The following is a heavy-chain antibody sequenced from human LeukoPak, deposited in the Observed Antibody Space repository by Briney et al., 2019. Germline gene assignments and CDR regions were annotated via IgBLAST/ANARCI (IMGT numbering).Heavy chain of an antibody. Sequence: PSETLSLTCTVSGGSVSSGNYYWSWIRQPPGKGLEWIGEINHSGSTNYNPSLKSRVTISVDTSKNQFSLKLSSVTAADTAAYYCARVGDGDPGGMDVWGQGTTVTVSS. CDR1: GGSVSSGNYY. CDR3: ARVGDGDPGGMDV. J-gene: IGHJ6*02. CDR2: INHSGST. D-gene: IGHD4-17*01. V-gene: IGHV4-61*01.